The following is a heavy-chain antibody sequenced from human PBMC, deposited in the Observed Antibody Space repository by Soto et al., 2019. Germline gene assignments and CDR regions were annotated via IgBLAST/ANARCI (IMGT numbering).Heavy chain of an antibody. D-gene: IGHD3-22*01. CDR3: ARGDIGDDSSGSVVRWFDP. Sequence: PSETLSLTCAAYGGSFSGYYWSWIRQPPGKGLEWIGEINHSGSTNYNPSLKSRVTISVDTSKNQFSLKLSSVTAADTAVYYCARGDIGDDSSGSVVRWFDPWGQGTLVTVSS. V-gene: IGHV4-34*01. CDR1: GGSFSGYY. J-gene: IGHJ5*02. CDR2: INHSGST.